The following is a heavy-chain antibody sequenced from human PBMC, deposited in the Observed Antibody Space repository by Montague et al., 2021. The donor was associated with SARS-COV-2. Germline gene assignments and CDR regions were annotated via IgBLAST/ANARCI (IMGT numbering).Heavy chain of an antibody. Sequence: SETLSLTCSVSGYSIVTGYYCACVQPPPGKALEWIGNNYHSGSTHYNAPHKSRVTIAVATTKNQFSLMMDSLSAADTAVYFCARLSLGSYGSGADFDIWGQGALVTVSS. V-gene: IGHV4-38-2*01. J-gene: IGHJ4*01. CDR3: ARLSLGSYGSGADFDI. CDR1: GYSIVTGYY. CDR2: NYHSGST. D-gene: IGHD2-15*01.